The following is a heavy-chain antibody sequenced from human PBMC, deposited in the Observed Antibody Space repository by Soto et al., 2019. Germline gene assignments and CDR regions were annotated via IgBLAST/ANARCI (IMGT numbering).Heavy chain of an antibody. CDR2: IYYSGST. CDR1: GGSISSGDYY. V-gene: IGHV4-30-4*01. D-gene: IGHD2-2*01. Sequence: QVQLQESGPGLVKPSQTLSLTCTVSGGSISSGDYYWSWIRQPPGKGLEWIGYIYYSGSTYYNPSLKSRATISVDTSKNQFSLKLSSVTAADTAVYYCARAGYCISTSCYPTYYYYGMDVWGQGTTVTVSS. CDR3: ARAGYCISTSCYPTYYYYGMDV. J-gene: IGHJ6*02.